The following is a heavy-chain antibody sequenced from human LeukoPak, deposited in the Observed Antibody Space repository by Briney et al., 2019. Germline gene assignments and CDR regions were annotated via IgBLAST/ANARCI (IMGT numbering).Heavy chain of an antibody. V-gene: IGHV1-46*01. CDR3: ARDLVLRILEWPSGPMDV. Sequence: ASVKVSCKASGHTFTSYYMHWVRQAPGQGLEWMGVINPSGGSTSYAQKFQGRVTMTRDTSTSTVYMELSSLRSEDTAVYYCARDLVLRILEWPSGPMDVWGQGTTVTVSS. J-gene: IGHJ6*02. CDR1: GHTFTSYY. CDR2: INPSGGST. D-gene: IGHD3-3*01.